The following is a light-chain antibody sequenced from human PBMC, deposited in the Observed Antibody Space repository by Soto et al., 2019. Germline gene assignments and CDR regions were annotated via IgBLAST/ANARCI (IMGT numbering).Light chain of an antibody. CDR3: QRGFT. J-gene: IGKJ3*01. CDR2: DAS. CDR1: QSVSSY. V-gene: IGKV3-11*01. Sequence: EIVLTQSPATLSWSPGERATLSCRASQSVSSYLAWYQQKPGQAPRLLIYDASNRATGIPARFSGSGSGTDFTLTISSLEPEDFAVYYCQRGFTFGPGTKVDIK.